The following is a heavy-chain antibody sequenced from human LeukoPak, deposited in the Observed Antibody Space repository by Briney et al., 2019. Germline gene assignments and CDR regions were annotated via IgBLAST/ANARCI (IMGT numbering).Heavy chain of an antibody. CDR3: ARRGSLTIFGVATTIWFDP. J-gene: IGHJ5*02. D-gene: IGHD3-3*01. CDR2: INHSGST. Sequence: NASETLSLTCAVYGGSFNGYYWSWIRQPPGKGLEWIGEINHSGSTNYNPSLKSRVTISVDTSKNQFSLNLRSVTAADTAVYYCARRGSLTIFGVATTIWFDPWGQGTLVTVSS. V-gene: IGHV4-34*01. CDR1: GGSFNGYY.